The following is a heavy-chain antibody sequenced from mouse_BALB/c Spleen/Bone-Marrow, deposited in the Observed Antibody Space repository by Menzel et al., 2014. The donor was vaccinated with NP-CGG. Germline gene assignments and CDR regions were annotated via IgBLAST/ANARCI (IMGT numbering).Heavy chain of an antibody. CDR1: GYAFPNYL. CDR2: IDPRSGGT. D-gene: IGHD1-1*01. V-gene: IGHV1-54*03. J-gene: IGHJ4*01. CDR3: ARGGITTVVPYSMDY. Sequence: VQLQQSGAELVRPGTSVKVSCKASGYAFPNYLIEWVKQRPGQGLEWIGVIDPRSGGTDYNEKFKGKAPLTADKSSSTAYMQLNSLTSGDAAVYFWARGGITTVVPYSMDYWGQGTSVTVSS.